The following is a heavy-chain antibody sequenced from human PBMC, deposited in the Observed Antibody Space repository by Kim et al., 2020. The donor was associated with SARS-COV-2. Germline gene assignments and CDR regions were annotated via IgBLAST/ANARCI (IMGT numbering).Heavy chain of an antibody. V-gene: IGHV3-9*01. D-gene: IGHD1-1*01. CDR2: ISWDSGRI. Sequence: GGSLRLSCAASGFTFDDYAMHWVRQAPGKGLEWVSGISWDSGRIGYADSVKGRFTTSRDNAKNSLYLQMNRLRAEDTALYYCAKGPSTGTLSRYNYYGMDVWGQGTTLTVS. CDR3: AKGPSTGTLSRYNYYGMDV. CDR1: GFTFDDYA. J-gene: IGHJ6*02.